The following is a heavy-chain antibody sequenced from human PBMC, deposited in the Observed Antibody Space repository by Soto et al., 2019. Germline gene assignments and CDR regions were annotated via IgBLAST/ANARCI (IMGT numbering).Heavy chain of an antibody. CDR3: AKGGMSAVTTYSFNYYMDV. D-gene: IGHD4-17*01. V-gene: IGHV3-23*01. J-gene: IGHJ6*03. Sequence: GGSLRLSCTASGFIFSTYAINWVRQTPGKGLEWVSGISGSGGSTYYADSVKGRFTISRDNSKNTLYLQMNSLRAEDTAVYYCAKGGMSAVTTYSFNYYMDVWGKGTTVTVS. CDR1: GFIFSTYA. CDR2: ISGSGGST.